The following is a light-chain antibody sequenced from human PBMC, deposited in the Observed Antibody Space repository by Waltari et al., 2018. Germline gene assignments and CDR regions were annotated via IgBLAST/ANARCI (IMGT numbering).Light chain of an antibody. CDR3: QQYSSFST. CDR2: MAS. J-gene: IGKJ2*01. Sequence: DIQMTQSPSTLSASVRDRLTISCRGSQSVGTWLAWYQQKPGKAPKLLIYMASSLESGVPSRFSASGSGTDFTLTISSLQPDDFATYSCQQYSSFSTFGQGTKV. CDR1: QSVGTW. V-gene: IGKV1-5*03.